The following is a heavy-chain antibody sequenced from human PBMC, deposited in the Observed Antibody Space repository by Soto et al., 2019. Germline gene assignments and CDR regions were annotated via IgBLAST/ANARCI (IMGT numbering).Heavy chain of an antibody. CDR2: IYPGDSDT. V-gene: IGHV5-51*01. CDR1: GYRFSSSW. D-gene: IGHD3-22*01. Sequence: PGASLTISCEGSGYRFSSSWIGWVRQMNGKGLEWMGIIYPGDSDTRYSPSFQGQVTISADKSISTAYLQWSSLKASDTAMYYCARLSRLDSSGYMYYYYGMDVWGQGTTVTVSS. J-gene: IGHJ6*02. CDR3: ARLSRLDSSGYMYYYYGMDV.